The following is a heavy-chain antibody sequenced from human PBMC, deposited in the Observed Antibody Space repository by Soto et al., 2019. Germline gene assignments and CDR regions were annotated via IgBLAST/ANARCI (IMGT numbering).Heavy chain of an antibody. Sequence: PSETLSLTCSVSGGSISSVGHYWTWIRQQPGKGLEWIGYIYYSGSTDYNPSLKSRVTISVDRSKNQFSLNLSSVTAADTAIYYCARGSGGYDSSTRYGLDVWGQGTTVTVSS. CDR3: ARGSGGYDSSTRYGLDV. CDR2: IYYSGST. V-gene: IGHV4-31*03. J-gene: IGHJ6*02. D-gene: IGHD6-25*01. CDR1: GGSISSVGHY.